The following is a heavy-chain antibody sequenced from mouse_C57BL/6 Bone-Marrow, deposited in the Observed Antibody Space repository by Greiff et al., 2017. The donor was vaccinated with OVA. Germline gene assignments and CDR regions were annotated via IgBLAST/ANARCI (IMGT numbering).Heavy chain of an antibody. J-gene: IGHJ4*01. D-gene: IGHD1-1*01. V-gene: IGHV1-50*01. CDR1: GYTFTSYW. CDR2: IDPSDSYT. CDR3: ARGTYYYGSSSYAMDY. Sequence: VQLQQSGAELVKPGASVKLSCKASGYTFTSYWMQWVKQRPGQGLEWIGEIDPSDSYTNYNQKFKGKATLTVDTSSSTAYMQLSSLTSEDSAVYYCARGTYYYGSSSYAMDYWGQGTSVTVSS.